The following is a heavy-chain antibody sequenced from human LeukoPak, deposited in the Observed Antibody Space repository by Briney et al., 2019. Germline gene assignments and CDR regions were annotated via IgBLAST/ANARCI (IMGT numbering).Heavy chain of an antibody. CDR1: GFTFSSYD. J-gene: IGHJ4*02. CDR3: ARVADFASFDY. CDR2: IGTAGDT. D-gene: IGHD3-3*01. V-gene: IGHV3-13*01. Sequence: PGGSLRLSCAASGFTFSSYDMHWVRQATGKGLEWVSAIGTAGDTYYPGSVKGRFTISRENAKNSLYLQMNSLRAADTAVYYCARVADFASFDYWGQGTLVTVSS.